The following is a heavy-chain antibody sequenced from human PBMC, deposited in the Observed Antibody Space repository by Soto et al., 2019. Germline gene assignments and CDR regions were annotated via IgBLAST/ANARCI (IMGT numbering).Heavy chain of an antibody. V-gene: IGHV1-18*01. D-gene: IGHD6-19*01. CDR2: ISAYNGNT. J-gene: IGHJ4*02. CDR1: GYTFSSYV. CDR3: ARVGAVAGGFDY. Sequence: QVQLVQSGAEVKKPGASVKVSCKASGYTFSSYVITWVRQAPGQGVEWMGWISAYNGNTRYAQKVQGRFTMTTDTATSTAYMELRSLRSDDTAVYYCARVGAVAGGFDYWGQGTLVTVSS.